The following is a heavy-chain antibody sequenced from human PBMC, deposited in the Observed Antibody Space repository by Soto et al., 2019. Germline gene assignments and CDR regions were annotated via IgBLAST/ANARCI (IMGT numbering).Heavy chain of an antibody. J-gene: IGHJ4*02. Sequence: GESLKISCVASGFTFSSFAMHWVRQAPGKGLEWVALTSYDGSNKYYADSVKGRFTISRDNSNNTLYLQMNSLRAEDTAIYYCARDLEILTGFYNWAFDFWGQGTLVTVSS. CDR3: ARDLEILTGFYNWAFDF. D-gene: IGHD3-9*01. CDR1: GFTFSSFA. V-gene: IGHV3-30-3*01. CDR2: TSYDGSNK.